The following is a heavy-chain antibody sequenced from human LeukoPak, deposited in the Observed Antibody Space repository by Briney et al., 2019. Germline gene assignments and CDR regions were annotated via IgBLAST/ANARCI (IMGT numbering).Heavy chain of an antibody. J-gene: IGHJ4*02. D-gene: IGHD1-26*01. V-gene: IGHV4-38-2*02. CDR3: ARVRELLNY. CDR2: IYHSGST. Sequence: SSETLSLTCTVSGYSISSGYYWGWIRQPPGKGLEWIGSIYHSGSTYYNPSLKSRVTISVDTSKNQFSLKLSSVTAADTAVYYCARVRELLNYWGQGTLVTVSS. CDR1: GYSISSGYY.